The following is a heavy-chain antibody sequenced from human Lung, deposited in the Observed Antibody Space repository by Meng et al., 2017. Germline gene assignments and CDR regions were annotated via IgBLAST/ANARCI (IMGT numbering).Heavy chain of an antibody. Sequence: EVPLVGAGGGLVQPGGSLRLSCAASGFTFSTHWMHWVRQAPGKGLEWVSRITGDGSSTIYADSVQGRFTMSRDNAKNTLSLQMNSLRAEDTAVYYCARGGVTTDDWGQGTLVTVFS. CDR2: ITGDGSST. CDR1: GFTFSTHW. CDR3: ARGGVTTDD. D-gene: IGHD4-17*01. V-gene: IGHV3-74*01. J-gene: IGHJ4*02.